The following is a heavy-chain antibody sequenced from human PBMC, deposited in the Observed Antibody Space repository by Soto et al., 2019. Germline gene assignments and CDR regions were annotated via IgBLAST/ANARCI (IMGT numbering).Heavy chain of an antibody. D-gene: IGHD1-1*01. CDR2: IYYTGST. J-gene: IGHJ3*01. Sequence: QVQLQESGPGLVKPSETLSLTCTVSRGSIGSYYWSWIRQPPGKGLEWIGYIYYTGSTNYNPSFKSRVTISVDTSKNQFSLKLTSVTAADTAVSYCARYNYYGFDLWGRGTMVTVSS. CDR1: RGSIGSYY. V-gene: IGHV4-59*01. CDR3: ARYNYYGFDL.